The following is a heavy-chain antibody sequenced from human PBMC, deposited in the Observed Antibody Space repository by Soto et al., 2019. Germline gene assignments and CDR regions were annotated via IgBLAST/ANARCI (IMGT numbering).Heavy chain of an antibody. Sequence: GGSLRLSCAASGFTFSDYSMIWVRQAPGKGLEWVSYLRSSSSTIYYADSVKGRFTLSRDNVKNSLYLQMNSLRAEDTAVYFCARSAPYSTSWSAFDIWGQGTMVT. CDR2: LRSSSSTI. CDR3: ARSAPYSTSWSAFDI. V-gene: IGHV3-48*01. D-gene: IGHD6-13*01. J-gene: IGHJ3*02. CDR1: GFTFSDYS.